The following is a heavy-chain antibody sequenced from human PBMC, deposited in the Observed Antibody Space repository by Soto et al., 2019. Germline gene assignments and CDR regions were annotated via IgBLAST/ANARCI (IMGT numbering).Heavy chain of an antibody. CDR1: GYTFTSYF. CDR3: ATTFSGERGSYCSDN. Sequence: QVQLVQSGAEVKKPGASVKISCKTSGYTFTSYFIHWVRQAPGQGLEWMRIINPNDDTKMYARKFQGRITMTRDTSTSTVFMELSSLRSDDTAMHYCATTFSGERGSYCSDNWGQGTLVTVSS. J-gene: IGHJ4*02. CDR2: INPNDDTK. V-gene: IGHV1-46*01. D-gene: IGHD3-10*01.